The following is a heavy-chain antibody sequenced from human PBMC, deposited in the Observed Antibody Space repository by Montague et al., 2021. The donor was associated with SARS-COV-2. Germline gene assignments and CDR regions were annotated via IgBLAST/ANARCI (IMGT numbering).Heavy chain of an antibody. CDR2: IYYSGST. D-gene: IGHD3-9*01. CDR1: GGSISSGGYY. CDR3: ARDRGYFDWLFHSDYYYYGMDA. V-gene: IGHV4-31*03. J-gene: IGHJ6*02. Sequence: TLSLTCTVSGGSISSGGYYWSWIRQHPGKGLEWIGYIYYSGSTYYXPSLKSRVTISVDTSKNQFSLKLSSVTAADTAVYYCARDRGYFDWLFHSDYYYYGMDAWGQGTTVTVSS.